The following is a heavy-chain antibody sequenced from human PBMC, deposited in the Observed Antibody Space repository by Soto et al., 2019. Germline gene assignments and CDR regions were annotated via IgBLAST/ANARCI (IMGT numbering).Heavy chain of an antibody. CDR1: GFTFNTYA. CDR2: ISGSAGST. CDR3: ARDGGNWNYATDV. D-gene: IGHD3-16*01. Sequence: PGGSLRLSCTASGFTFNTYAMNWVRQAPGKGLELVSSISGSAGSTYYADSVKGRFTVSRDNSKNTLYLQTNSLRAEDTAIYYCARDGGNWNYATDVWGHGTTVTVSS. V-gene: IGHV3-23*01. J-gene: IGHJ6*02.